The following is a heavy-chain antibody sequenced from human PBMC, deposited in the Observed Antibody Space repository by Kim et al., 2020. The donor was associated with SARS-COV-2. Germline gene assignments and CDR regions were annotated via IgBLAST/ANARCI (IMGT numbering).Heavy chain of an antibody. D-gene: IGHD3-3*01. CDR2: ISYDGSNK. Sequence: GGSLRLSCAASGFTFSSYGMHWVRQAPGKGPEWVAVISYDGSNKYYADSVKGRFTISRDNSKNTLYLQMNSLRAEDTAVYYCAKDDFWSGYYLDYWGQGTLVTVSS. J-gene: IGHJ4*02. CDR3: AKDDFWSGYYLDY. CDR1: GFTFSSYG. V-gene: IGHV3-30*18.